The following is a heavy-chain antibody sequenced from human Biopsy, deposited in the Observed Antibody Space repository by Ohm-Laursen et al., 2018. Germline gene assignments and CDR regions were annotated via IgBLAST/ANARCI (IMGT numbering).Heavy chain of an antibody. D-gene: IGHD6-19*01. V-gene: IGHV4-61*01. CDR1: GDSVSSGSFY. CDR3: ARGMRSSGWPYFDS. Sequence: GTLSLTCTVSGDSVSSGSFYWTWIRQPPGQGLEYIGYIYDRGSTANYNPSLESRVTMSVDMPKNQFSLKLSSETAADTAIYYCARGMRSSGWPYFDSWGQGALVTVSS. CDR2: IYDRGSTA. J-gene: IGHJ4*02.